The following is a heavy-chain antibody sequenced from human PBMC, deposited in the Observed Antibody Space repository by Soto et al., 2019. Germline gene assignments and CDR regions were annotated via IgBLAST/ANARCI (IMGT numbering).Heavy chain of an antibody. V-gene: IGHV1-3*01. CDR3: ARDLGGWPDD. J-gene: IGHJ4*02. CDR1: GYTFTSYG. CDR2: INAGNGNT. Sequence: ASVKVSCKASGYTFTSYGISWVRQAPGQRLEWMGWINAGNGNTKYSQKFQGRVTITRDTSVSTAYMELSSLRSEDTAVYYCARDLGGWPDDWGQGTLVTVSS. D-gene: IGHD2-15*01.